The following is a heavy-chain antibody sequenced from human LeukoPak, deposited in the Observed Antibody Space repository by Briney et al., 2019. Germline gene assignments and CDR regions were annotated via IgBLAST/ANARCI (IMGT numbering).Heavy chain of an antibody. CDR1: GYTFTAYY. D-gene: IGHD7-27*01. J-gene: IGHJ4*02. V-gene: IGHV1-2*02. CDR2: INPNTGGT. CDR3: ARGLNWGSFDY. Sequence: ASVKVSFKASGYTFTAYYVHWVRQAPGQGLEWMGCINPNTGGTFFAQKFLGRVTMTRDTSITSAHMELSRLKSDDTAVYYCARGLNWGSFDYWGQGTLVTVSP.